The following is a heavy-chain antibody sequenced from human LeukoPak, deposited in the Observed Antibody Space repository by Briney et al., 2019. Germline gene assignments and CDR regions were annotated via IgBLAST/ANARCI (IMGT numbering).Heavy chain of an antibody. CDR1: GYTFTSYG. CDR3: ARGLRYFDWLLADAFDI. CDR2: ISAYNGNT. D-gene: IGHD3-9*01. V-gene: IGHV1-18*04. Sequence: ASVKVSCKASGYTFTSYGISWVRQAPGQGLEWMGWISAYNGNTNYAQKLQGRVTMTTDTSTSTAYMELRSLRSDDTAVYYCARGLRYFDWLLADAFDIWGQGTMVTVSS. J-gene: IGHJ3*02.